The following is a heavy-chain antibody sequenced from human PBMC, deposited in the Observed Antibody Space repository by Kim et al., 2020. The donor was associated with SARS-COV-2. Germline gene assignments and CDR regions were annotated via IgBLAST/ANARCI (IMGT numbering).Heavy chain of an antibody. Sequence: GGSLRLSCAASGFTFSSYAMSWARQAPGKGLEWVSAISASGDSTYYADSVKGRFTISIDNSKNTLYLQLNSLRAEDTAVYHCARYCVSSNCLALGGSHYYGVDDWGQGATVAVSS. V-gene: IGHV3-23*01. CDR1: GFTFSSYA. CDR3: ARYCVSSNCLALGGSHYYGVDD. D-gene: IGHD3-22*01. CDR2: ISASGDST. J-gene: IGHJ6*02.